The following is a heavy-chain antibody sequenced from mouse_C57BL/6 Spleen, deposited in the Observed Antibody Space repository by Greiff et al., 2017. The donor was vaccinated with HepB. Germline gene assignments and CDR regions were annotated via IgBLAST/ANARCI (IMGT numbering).Heavy chain of an antibody. CDR3: ARERETAQALYYYAMDY. CDR1: GYAFSSYW. Sequence: QVQLQQSGAELVKPGASVKISCKASGYAFSSYWMNWVKQRPGKGLEWIGQIYPGDGDTNYNGKFKGKATLTADKSSSTAYMQLSSLTSEDSAVYFCARERETAQALYYYAMDYWGQGTSVTVSS. J-gene: IGHJ4*01. V-gene: IGHV1-80*01. CDR2: IYPGDGDT. D-gene: IGHD3-2*02.